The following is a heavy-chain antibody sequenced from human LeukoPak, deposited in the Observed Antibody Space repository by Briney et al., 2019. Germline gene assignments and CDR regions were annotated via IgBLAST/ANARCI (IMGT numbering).Heavy chain of an antibody. CDR2: INHSGST. CDR3: AREHGSSWYYFDY. Sequence: PSETLSLTCAVYGGSFSGYYWSWIRQPPGKGLEWIGEINHSGSTNYNPSLKSRVTISVDTSKNQFSLKLSSVTAADTAVYYCAREHGSSWYYFDYWGQGTLVTVSS. D-gene: IGHD6-13*01. V-gene: IGHV4-34*01. CDR1: GGSFSGYY. J-gene: IGHJ4*02.